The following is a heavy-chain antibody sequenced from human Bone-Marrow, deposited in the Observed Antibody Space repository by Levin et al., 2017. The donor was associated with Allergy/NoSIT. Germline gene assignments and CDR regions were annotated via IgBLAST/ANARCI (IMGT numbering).Heavy chain of an antibody. J-gene: IGHJ6*03. D-gene: IGHD1-26*01. CDR2: LIPTYRTS. Sequence: KISCKASGGTFSSYAISWVRQAPGQGLEWVGGLIPTYRTSSYAQRFQGRVTIAVDESTSTAYMELSSLRSEDTAVYYCARGARSPWEAYYYYYLDVWGKGTTVTVSS. CDR1: GGTFSSYA. V-gene: IGHV1-69*01. CDR3: ARGARSPWEAYYYYYLDV.